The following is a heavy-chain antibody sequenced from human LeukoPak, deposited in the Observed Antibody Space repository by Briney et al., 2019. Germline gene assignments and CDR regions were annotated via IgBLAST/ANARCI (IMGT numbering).Heavy chain of an antibody. V-gene: IGHV3-11*01. CDR1: GFTFSDYY. CDR3: ASDASGYFWFDP. D-gene: IGHD5-12*01. J-gene: IGHJ5*02. Sequence: GGSLRLSCAASGFTFSDYYMNWIRQTPGKGLEWLTYISSRGDTMFYADSVRGRFTISRDNAKNSLYLQMNSLRADDTAVYYCASDASGYFWFDPWGQGTLVTVSS. CDR2: ISSRGDTM.